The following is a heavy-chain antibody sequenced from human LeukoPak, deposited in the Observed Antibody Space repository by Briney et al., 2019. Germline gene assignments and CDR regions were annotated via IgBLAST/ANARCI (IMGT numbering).Heavy chain of an antibody. D-gene: IGHD2-2*01. CDR2: KYYSGSA. Sequence: PSETLSLTCNVSGVSVSDGRYYWTWIRQHPGKGLERIGYKYYSGSAKYNPSLKSRLTISIDTSKNQFSLQRSSVTAADTATYYCATPYCSSISCLDVFNVWGQGTRVTVSS. CDR3: ATPYCSSISCLDVFNV. V-gene: IGHV4-31*03. J-gene: IGHJ3*01. CDR1: GVSVSDGRYY.